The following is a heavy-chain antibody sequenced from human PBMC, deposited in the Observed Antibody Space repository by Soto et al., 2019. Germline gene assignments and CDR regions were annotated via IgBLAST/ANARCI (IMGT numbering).Heavy chain of an antibody. Sequence: EVQLVESGGGLVQPGGSLRLSCAASGFTFSNYGMNWVRQSPGKGLAWVSYISSSTDTKQYADSVKGRFTISRDNAKNSLYLQINSLRDEDRAVYYCARGGAARPDYWGQGTLVTVSS. CDR3: ARGGAARPDY. J-gene: IGHJ4*02. CDR2: ISSSTDTK. D-gene: IGHD6-6*01. V-gene: IGHV3-48*02. CDR1: GFTFSNYG.